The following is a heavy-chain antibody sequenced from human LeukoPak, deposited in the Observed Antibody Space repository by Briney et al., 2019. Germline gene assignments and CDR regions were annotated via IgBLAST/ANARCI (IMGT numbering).Heavy chain of an antibody. CDR2: IYYSGST. V-gene: IGHV4-39*01. Sequence: PSETLSLTCTVSGGSISSSSYYWGWIRQPPGKGLEWIGSIYYSGSTYYNPSLKSRVTISVDTSKNQFSLKLSSVTAADTAVYYCAINSSGWYSDAFDIWGQGTMVTVSS. D-gene: IGHD6-19*01. CDR1: GGSISSSSYY. CDR3: AINSSGWYSDAFDI. J-gene: IGHJ3*02.